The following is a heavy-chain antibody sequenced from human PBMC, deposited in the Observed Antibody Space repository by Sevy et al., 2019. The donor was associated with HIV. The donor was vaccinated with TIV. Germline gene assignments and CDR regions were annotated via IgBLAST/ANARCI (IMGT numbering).Heavy chain of an antibody. D-gene: IGHD2-2*01. Sequence: GSLILSCAASGFTFSSYGMHWVRQAPGKGLEWVAFIRYDGSNKYYADSVKGRFTISRDNSKNTLYLQMNSLRAEDTAVYYCAKRYCSSTSCPPTNYGMDVWGQGTTVTVSS. CDR3: AKRYCSSTSCPPTNYGMDV. V-gene: IGHV3-30*02. CDR2: IRYDGSNK. J-gene: IGHJ6*02. CDR1: GFTFSSYG.